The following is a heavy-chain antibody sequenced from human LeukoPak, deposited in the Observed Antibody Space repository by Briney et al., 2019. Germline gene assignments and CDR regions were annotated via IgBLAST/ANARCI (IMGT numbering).Heavy chain of an antibody. CDR2: ISAYNGNT. D-gene: IGHD3-9*01. CDR1: GYTFTSYG. CDR3: ARDHPNYDILTGYYPSPWFDP. Sequence: ASVKVSCKASGYTFTSYGISWVRQAPGQGLEWMGWISAYNGNTNYAQKLQGRVTMTTDTSTSTAHMELRSLRSDDTAVYYCARDHPNYDILTGYYPSPWFDPWGQGTLVTVSS. V-gene: IGHV1-18*01. J-gene: IGHJ5*02.